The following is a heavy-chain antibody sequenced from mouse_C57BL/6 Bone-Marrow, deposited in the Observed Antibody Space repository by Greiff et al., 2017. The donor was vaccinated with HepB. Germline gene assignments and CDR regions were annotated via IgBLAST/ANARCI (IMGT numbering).Heavy chain of an antibody. CDR2: INPSSGYT. CDR1: GYTFTSYT. J-gene: IGHJ3*01. D-gene: IGHD2-4*01. V-gene: IGHV1-4*01. Sequence: QVHVKQSGAELARPGASVEMSCKASGYTFTSYTMHWVKQRPGQGLEWIGYINPSSGYTKYNQKFKDKATLTADKSSSTAYMLLSSLTSEDSAVYYCARGGDYDYDRFAYWGQGTLVTVSA. CDR3: ARGGDYDYDRFAY.